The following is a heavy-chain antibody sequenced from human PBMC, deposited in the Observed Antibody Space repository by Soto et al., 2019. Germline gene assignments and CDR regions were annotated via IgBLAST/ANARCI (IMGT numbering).Heavy chain of an antibody. D-gene: IGHD3-10*01. V-gene: IGHV3-15*01. CDR1: GFTFRNAW. CDR2: IKSKIDGGTT. J-gene: IGHJ4*02. CDR3: TTASRDALGFDY. Sequence: GGSLRLSCAASGFTFRNAWMSWVRQAPGKGLESVGRIKSKIDGGTTDYGAPVKGRFTISRDDSKNTLYLQMNSLETEDTAVYYCTTASRDALGFDYWGQGTLVTVSS.